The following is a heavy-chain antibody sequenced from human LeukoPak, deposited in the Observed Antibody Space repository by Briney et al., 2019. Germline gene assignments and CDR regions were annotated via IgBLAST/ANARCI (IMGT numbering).Heavy chain of an antibody. CDR2: TNQDGSEK. CDR1: GFIFSSSW. Sequence: PGGSLRLSCAASGFIFSSSWMSWVRQAPGKGLEWVANTNQDGSEKYYLESVRGRFTISRDNAKNSLYLQMNSLRAEDTAVYYCARELVVRRAEYFQHWGQGTLVTVSS. J-gene: IGHJ1*01. V-gene: IGHV3-7*01. CDR3: ARELVVRRAEYFQH. D-gene: IGHD3-10*01.